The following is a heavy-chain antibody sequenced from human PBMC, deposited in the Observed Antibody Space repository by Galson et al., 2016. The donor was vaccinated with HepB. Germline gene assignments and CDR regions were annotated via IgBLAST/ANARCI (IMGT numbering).Heavy chain of an antibody. Sequence: SCAASGFTFSNYAMFWFRQAPGRGLEWVSGFSGVGDRIFYADSVQGRFTISRDNSKNTLFLEMNSLRAEDSAVYFCAKGQAQESRLDSWGQGTLVTVSS. V-gene: IGHV3-23*01. D-gene: IGHD2-2*01. CDR2: FSGVGDRI. CDR1: GFTFSNYA. CDR3: AKGQAQESRLDS. J-gene: IGHJ4*02.